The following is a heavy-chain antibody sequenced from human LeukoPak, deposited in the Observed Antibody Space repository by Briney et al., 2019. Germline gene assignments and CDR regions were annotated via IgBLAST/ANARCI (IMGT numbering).Heavy chain of an antibody. Sequence: SETLSLTCTVSGGSISSSSYYWGWIRQPPGKGLEWIGYIYYSGSTHYNSSLKSRVTISLDTSRNQFSLKLSSVTAADTAVYYCARQLGDRLLFDYWGQGTLVTVSS. J-gene: IGHJ4*02. CDR2: IYYSGST. CDR3: ARQLGDRLLFDY. CDR1: GGSISSSSYY. D-gene: IGHD2-21*01. V-gene: IGHV4-61*05.